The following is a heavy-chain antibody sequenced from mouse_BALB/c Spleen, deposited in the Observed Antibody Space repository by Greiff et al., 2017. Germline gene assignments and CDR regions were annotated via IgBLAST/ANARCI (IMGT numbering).Heavy chain of an antibody. V-gene: IGHV3-6*02. CDR2: ISYDGSN. CDR3: ARGKYGNYFAY. CDR1: GYSITSGYY. Sequence: DVKLQESGPGLVKPSQSLSLTCSVTGYSITSGYYWNWIRQFPGNKLEWMGYISYDGSNNYNPSLKNRISITRDTSKNQFFLKLNSVTTEDTATYYCARGKYGNYFAYWGQGTLVTVSA. D-gene: IGHD2-10*02. J-gene: IGHJ3*01.